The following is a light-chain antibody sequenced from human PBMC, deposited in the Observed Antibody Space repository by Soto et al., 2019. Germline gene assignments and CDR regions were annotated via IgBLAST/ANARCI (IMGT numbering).Light chain of an antibody. J-gene: IGLJ2*01. Sequence: QLVLTQPPSVSAAPGQRVTISCSGSSSNIGNNYVSWYQQFPEAAPRLLIYDNGKRPSGIPDRFSGSKSGTSATLVITGLQTGDEADYYCATWDRSLSAGVFGGGTKLTVL. CDR3: ATWDRSLSAGV. CDR2: DNG. CDR1: SSNIGNNY. V-gene: IGLV1-51*01.